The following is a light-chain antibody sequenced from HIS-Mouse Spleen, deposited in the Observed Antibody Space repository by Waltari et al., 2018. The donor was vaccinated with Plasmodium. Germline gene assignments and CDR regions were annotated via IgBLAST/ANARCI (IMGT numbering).Light chain of an antibody. CDR2: GAS. Sequence: DIVLTPSPGTLCLSPGESATTSCRASQSVSSSHLPWYQQKPGQAPRLLSYGASSRATGIPDRFSGSGSGTDFTLTISRLEPEDFAVYYCQQYGSSPYTFGQGTKLEIK. V-gene: IGKV3-20*01. J-gene: IGKJ2*01. CDR1: QSVSSSH. CDR3: QQYGSSPYT.